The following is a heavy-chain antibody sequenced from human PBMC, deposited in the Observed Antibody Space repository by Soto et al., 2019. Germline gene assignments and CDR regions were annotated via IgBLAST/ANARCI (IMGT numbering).Heavy chain of an antibody. Sequence: SETLSLTCAVSGGSISSGGYSWSWIRQPPGKGLEWIGYIYHSGSTYYNPSLKSRVTISVDRSKNQFSLKLSSVTAADTAVYYCARLDCVRASCQFDYWGQGSLVTVSS. CDR3: ARLDCVRASCQFDY. D-gene: IGHD2-2*01. V-gene: IGHV4-30-2*01. CDR2: IYHSGST. CDR1: GGSISSGGYS. J-gene: IGHJ4*02.